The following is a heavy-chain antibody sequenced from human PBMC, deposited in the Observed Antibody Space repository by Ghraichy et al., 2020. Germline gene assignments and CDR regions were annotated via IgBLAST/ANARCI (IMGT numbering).Heavy chain of an antibody. D-gene: IGHD3-10*01. CDR2: INHSGST. Sequence: SETLSLTCAVYGGSFSGYYWSWIRQPPGKGLEWIGEINHSGSTNYNPSLKSRVTISVDTSKNQFSLKLSSVTAADTAVYYCASRLIGVDYYGSGSYYPHYYGMDVWGQGTTVTVSS. V-gene: IGHV4-34*01. CDR3: ASRLIGVDYYGSGSYYPHYYGMDV. J-gene: IGHJ6*02. CDR1: GGSFSGYY.